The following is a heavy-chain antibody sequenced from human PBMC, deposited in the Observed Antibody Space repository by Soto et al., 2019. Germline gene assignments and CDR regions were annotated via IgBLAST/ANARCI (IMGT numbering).Heavy chain of an antibody. D-gene: IGHD3-9*01. CDR3: TRGDFDWLLAYDY. CDR2: IRSKAYGGTT. V-gene: IGHV3-49*03. CDR1: GFTFGDYA. J-gene: IGHJ4*02. Sequence: GGSLRLSCTASGFTFGDYAMSWFRQAPGKGLEWVGFIRSKAYGGTTEYAASVKGRFTISRDDSKSIAYLQMNSLKTEDTAVYYCTRGDFDWLLAYDYWGQGTLVTVSS.